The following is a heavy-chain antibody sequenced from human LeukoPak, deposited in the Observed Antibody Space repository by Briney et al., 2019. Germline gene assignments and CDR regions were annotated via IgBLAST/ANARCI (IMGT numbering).Heavy chain of an antibody. CDR1: GFTFTSYS. CDR3: AKKAQYNGNYLLYY. V-gene: IGHV3-23*01. J-gene: IGHJ4*02. Sequence: GGSLRLSCAASGFTFTSYSMSWVRQAPGKGLEWVSGTSDRGDYTYYADSVKGRFTISRDNSKNTLYLQMNSLRAEDTALYFCAKKAQYNGNYLLYYWGQGTLVTVS. D-gene: IGHD1-26*01. CDR2: TSDRGDYT.